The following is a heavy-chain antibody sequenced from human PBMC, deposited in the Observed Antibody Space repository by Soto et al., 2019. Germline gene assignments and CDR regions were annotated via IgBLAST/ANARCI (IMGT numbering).Heavy chain of an antibody. CDR2: INPSGGST. J-gene: IGHJ6*02. V-gene: IGHV1-46*01. CDR3: ASADGYCSGGSCPPLYYYYGMDV. Sequence: ASVKVSCKASGYTFTSYYMHWVRQAPGQGLEWMGIINPSGGSTSYAQKFQGRATMTRDTSTSTVYMELSSLRSEDTAVYYCASADGYCSGGSCPPLYYYYGMDVWGQGTTVTVSS. D-gene: IGHD2-15*01. CDR1: GYTFTSYY.